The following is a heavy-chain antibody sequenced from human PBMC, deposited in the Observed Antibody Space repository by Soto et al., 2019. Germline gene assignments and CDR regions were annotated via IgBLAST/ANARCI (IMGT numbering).Heavy chain of an antibody. CDR2: IYYSGST. Sequence: SETLSLTCTVSGGSISSYYWSWIRQSPGKGLEWIGYIYYSGSTNYNPSLKSRVTISVDTSKNQFSLKLSSVTAADTAVYYCARAGGFGELLTDSFIGWFDPRGQGTLVTVSS. D-gene: IGHD3-10*01. V-gene: IGHV4-59*08. CDR1: GGSISSYY. J-gene: IGHJ5*02. CDR3: ARAGGFGELLTDSFIGWFDP.